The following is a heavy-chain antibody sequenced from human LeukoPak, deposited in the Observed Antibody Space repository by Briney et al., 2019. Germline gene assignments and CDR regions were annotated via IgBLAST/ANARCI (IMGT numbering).Heavy chain of an antibody. V-gene: IGHV3-30*02. CDR1: GFTFSSYG. CDR3: AKDTTPPKAGFDP. CDR2: IRYDGSNK. Sequence: GRSLRLSCAASGFTFSSYGMHWVRQAPGKGLEWVAFIRYDGSNKYYADSVKGRFTISRDNSKNTLYLQMNSLRAEDTAVYYCAKDTTPPKAGFDPWGQGTLVTVSS. D-gene: IGHD1-14*01. J-gene: IGHJ5*02.